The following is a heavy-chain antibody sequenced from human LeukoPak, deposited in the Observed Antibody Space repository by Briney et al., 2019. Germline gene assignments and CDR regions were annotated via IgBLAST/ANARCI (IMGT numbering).Heavy chain of an antibody. V-gene: IGHV3-7*01. D-gene: IGHD2-15*01. Sequence: GGSLRLSCAASGFTFSSYWMSWVRQAPGKGLEWVANIKQDGSEKYYVDSVKGRFTISRDNAKNSLYLQMNSLRVEDTAVYYCARDRYCGSGGCPMDVWGKGTTVTVSS. CDR1: GFTFSSYW. CDR3: ARDRYCGSGGCPMDV. CDR2: IKQDGSEK. J-gene: IGHJ6*03.